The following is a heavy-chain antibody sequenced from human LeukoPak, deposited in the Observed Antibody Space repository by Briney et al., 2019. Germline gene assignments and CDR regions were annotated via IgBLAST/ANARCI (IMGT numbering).Heavy chain of an antibody. Sequence: PGGSLRLSCAASGFSFSSFWMSWVRQAPGKGLEWVANINQDGSEKNYVDSVKGRFTISRDGAKNSPYLQMNSLRAEDAAVYYCAREQCSGNSCYYYWGQGTLVTVSS. CDR3: AREQCSGNSCYYY. CDR2: INQDGSEK. CDR1: GFSFSSFW. D-gene: IGHD2-15*01. V-gene: IGHV3-7*01. J-gene: IGHJ4*02.